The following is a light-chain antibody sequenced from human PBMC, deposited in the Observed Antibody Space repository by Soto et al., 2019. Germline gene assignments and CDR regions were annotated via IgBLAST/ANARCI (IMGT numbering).Light chain of an antibody. J-gene: IGKJ5*01. Sequence: DIHMTQSPSTLSLSLGDRVTITFLASQTISSWLAWYQQKPGKAPKLLIYDASNLETGVPSRFSGSGSGTDFTFTISSLQPEDIATYYCQQYDNLPPGFGQGTRLEIK. V-gene: IGKV1-33*01. CDR2: DAS. CDR1: QTISSW. CDR3: QQYDNLPPG.